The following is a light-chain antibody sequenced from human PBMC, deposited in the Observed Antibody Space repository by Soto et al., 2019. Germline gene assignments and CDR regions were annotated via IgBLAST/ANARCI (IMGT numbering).Light chain of an antibody. CDR1: SSDVCGYNY. J-gene: IGLJ1*01. Sequence: QSALTQPASVSGSPGQAITVSCTGTSSDVCGYNYVSWYQQHPGKAPRLMIYDVTNRPSGVSDRFSGSKSGNTASLTISGLQAEDEADYYCSSYRRGSTYVFGTGTKVTVL. V-gene: IGLV2-14*03. CDR2: DVT. CDR3: SSYRRGSTYV.